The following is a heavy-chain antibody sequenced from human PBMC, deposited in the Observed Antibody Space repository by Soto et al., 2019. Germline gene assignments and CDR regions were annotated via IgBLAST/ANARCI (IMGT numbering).Heavy chain of an antibody. CDR2: IYYSGCT. J-gene: IGHJ6*02. CDR1: GGSISSSSYY. Sequence: ASETLSLTCTVSGGSISSSSYYWGWIRQPPGKGLEWIGSIYYSGCTYYNPSLKSRVTISVDTSKNQFSLKLSSVTAADTAVYYCARQENYYYGMDVWGQGTTVTVSS. CDR3: ARQENYYYGMDV. V-gene: IGHV4-39*01.